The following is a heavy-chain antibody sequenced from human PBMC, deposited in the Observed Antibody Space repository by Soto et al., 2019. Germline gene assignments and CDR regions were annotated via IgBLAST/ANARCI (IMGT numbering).Heavy chain of an antibody. D-gene: IGHD6-13*01. CDR1: GFTFSSYA. CDR2: ISGSGDST. J-gene: IGHJ6*02. V-gene: IGHV3-23*01. CDR3: AKDRDGGAAGPTKFYGMDV. Sequence: EVQLLESGGGLVQPGGSLRLSCAASGFTFSSYAMSWVRQAPGKGLEWVSVISGSGDSTYYAESVRGRFTISRDNSKNTMYLQMNSLRAEDTAVYYCAKDRDGGAAGPTKFYGMDVWGQGTTVTVSS.